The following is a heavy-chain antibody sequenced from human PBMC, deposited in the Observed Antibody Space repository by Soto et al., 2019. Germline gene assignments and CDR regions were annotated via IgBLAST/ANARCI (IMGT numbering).Heavy chain of an antibody. D-gene: IGHD3-22*01. V-gene: IGHV4-31*03. J-gene: IGHJ3*02. Sequence: PSETLSLTCTVSGGSISSGGYYWSWIRQHPGKGLEWIGYIYYSGSTYYNPSLKSRVTISVDTSKSQFSLKLSSVTAADTAVYYCARGQGPYYYDSSGPPTGAFDIWGQGTMVTVSS. CDR2: IYYSGST. CDR1: GGSISSGGYY. CDR3: ARGQGPYYYDSSGPPTGAFDI.